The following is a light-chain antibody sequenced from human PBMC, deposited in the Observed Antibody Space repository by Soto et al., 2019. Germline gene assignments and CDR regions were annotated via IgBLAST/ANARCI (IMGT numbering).Light chain of an antibody. V-gene: IGKV1-9*01. Sequence: DIQLTQSPSFLSASVGARVTITCRASQGIRHYLAWYQQKPGKAPSLLMYGASTLQSGVPSRFSGSGSGTDFTLTISSLQPEDVATYFCQQVYGHPPAFGPGTRLDIK. J-gene: IGKJ5*01. CDR2: GAS. CDR1: QGIRHY. CDR3: QQVYGHPPA.